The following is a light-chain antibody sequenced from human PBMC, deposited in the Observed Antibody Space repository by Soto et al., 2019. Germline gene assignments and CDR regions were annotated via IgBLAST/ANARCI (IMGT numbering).Light chain of an antibody. CDR3: QQYTGYPVT. CDR2: KAS. Sequence: DIQMTQSPSTLSASVGDSVTITCRASQSISEWLAWYQQKPGKAPKLLIYKASNLQSGVPSGFSGSGSGTEFTLTISRLQPDDFATYYCQQYTGYPVTFGQGTRLEIK. J-gene: IGKJ5*01. CDR1: QSISEW. V-gene: IGKV1-5*03.